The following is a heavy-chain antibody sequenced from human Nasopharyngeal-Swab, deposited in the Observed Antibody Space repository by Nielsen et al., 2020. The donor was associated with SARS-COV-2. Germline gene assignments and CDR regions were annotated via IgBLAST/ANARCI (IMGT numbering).Heavy chain of an antibody. CDR3: ARSEVYDILTGYTTPYWYFDL. CDR1: GGTFSSYA. D-gene: IGHD3-9*01. Sequence: SVKVSCKASGGTFSSYAISWVPQAPGQGLEWMGGIIPIFGTANYAQKFQGRVTITADESTSTAYMELSSLRSEDTAVYYCARSEVYDILTGYTTPYWYFDLWGRGTLVTVSS. J-gene: IGHJ2*01. V-gene: IGHV1-69*13. CDR2: IIPIFGTA.